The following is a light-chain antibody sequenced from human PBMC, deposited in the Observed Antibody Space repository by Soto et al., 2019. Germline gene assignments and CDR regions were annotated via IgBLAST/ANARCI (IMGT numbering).Light chain of an antibody. CDR2: KAS. CDR1: QCIGIW. Sequence: IQMTQSPSTLSASVGDRVAITCRASQCIGIWLAWYQQKPGKAPRFLIYKASTLESGVPSRFSGSGSGTEFTLTISSLQPEDFGSYYCQQYKDYSWTFGQGTNVEIK. V-gene: IGKV1-5*03. J-gene: IGKJ1*01. CDR3: QQYKDYSWT.